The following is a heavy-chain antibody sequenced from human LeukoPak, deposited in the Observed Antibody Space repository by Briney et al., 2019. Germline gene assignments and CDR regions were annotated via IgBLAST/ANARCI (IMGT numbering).Heavy chain of an antibody. D-gene: IGHD6-13*01. V-gene: IGHV3-21*01. J-gene: IGHJ6*04. CDR1: GFTFSSYE. CDR3: ARDRGSSAMDV. CDR2: ISSSSSYI. Sequence: GGSLRLSCAASGFTFSSYEMNWVRQAPGKGLEWVSSISSSSSYIYYADSVKGRFTISRDNAKNSLYLQMNSLRAEDTAVYYCARDRGSSAMDVWGEGTTVTVSS.